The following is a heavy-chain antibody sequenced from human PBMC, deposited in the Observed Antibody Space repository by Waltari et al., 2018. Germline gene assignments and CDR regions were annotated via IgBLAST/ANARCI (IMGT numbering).Heavy chain of an antibody. CDR1: GFPFTNHW. V-gene: IGHV3-7*04. J-gene: IGHJ4*02. CDR2: IKQDGSEK. CDR3: ARGVTTVEY. Sequence: EVQLVESGGGLVQPGGPLRLSCSGPGFPFTNHWMGWVRQAPGKGPEWVASIKQDGSEKYYVDSMKGRFTISRDNAKNSLSLQMDSLRAEDTAVYFCARGVTTVEYWGQGTLVTVSS. D-gene: IGHD2-21*02.